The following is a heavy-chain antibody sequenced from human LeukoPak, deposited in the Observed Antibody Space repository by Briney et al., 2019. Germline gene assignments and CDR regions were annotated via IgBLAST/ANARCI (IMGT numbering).Heavy chain of an antibody. D-gene: IGHD1-26*01. CDR2: ISRGGDTI. CDR3: ARGRLLRLIYFFDS. Sequence: GGSLKLSCAASGFTFINYEMHWVRQAPGGGLDWLSYISRGGDTIYYADSVKGRFTISSDSANNSLYLQMNNLRAEDTAVYYCARGRLLRLIYFFDSWGQGTLVTVSS. J-gene: IGHJ4*02. CDR1: GFTFINYE. V-gene: IGHV3-48*03.